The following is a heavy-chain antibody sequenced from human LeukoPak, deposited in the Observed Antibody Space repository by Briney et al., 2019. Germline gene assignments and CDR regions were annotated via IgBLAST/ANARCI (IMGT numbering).Heavy chain of an antibody. Sequence: PSETLSLTCTVSGGSISSGGYYWSWIRQHPGKGLEWIGYIYYSGSTYYNPSLKSRVSISVDTSKNQFSLKLSSVTAADTAVYYCARAYIVRGVIYFDYWGQGTLVTVSS. D-gene: IGHD3-10*01. V-gene: IGHV4-31*03. J-gene: IGHJ4*02. CDR1: GGSISSGGYY. CDR2: IYYSGST. CDR3: ARAYIVRGVIYFDY.